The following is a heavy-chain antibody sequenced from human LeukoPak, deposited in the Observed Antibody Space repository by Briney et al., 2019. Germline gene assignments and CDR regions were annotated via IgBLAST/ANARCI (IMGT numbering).Heavy chain of an antibody. CDR3: ARDGTVTTEDYYYGMDV. V-gene: IGHV1-18*01. CDR1: GYTFTSYG. CDR2: ISAYNGNT. J-gene: IGHJ6*02. Sequence: GASVKISCKASGYTFTSYGISWVRQAPGQGLEWMGWISAYNGNTNYAQKLQGRVTMTTDTSTSTAYMELRSLRSDDTAVYYCARDGTVTTEDYYYGMDVWGQGTTVTVSS. D-gene: IGHD4-17*01.